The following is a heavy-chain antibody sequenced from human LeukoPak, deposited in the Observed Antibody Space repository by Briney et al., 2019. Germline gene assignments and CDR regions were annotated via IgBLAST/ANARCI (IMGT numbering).Heavy chain of an antibody. Sequence: SETLSLTCTVSGGSISSSSYYWGWIRQPPGKGLEWIGSIYYSGSTYYNPSLKSRVTISVDTSKNQFSLKLSSVTAADTAVYYCARDGGKQYHGWFDPWGQGTLVTVSS. J-gene: IGHJ5*02. D-gene: IGHD3-16*01. CDR3: ARDGGKQYHGWFDP. CDR1: GGSISSSSYY. CDR2: IYYSGST. V-gene: IGHV4-39*07.